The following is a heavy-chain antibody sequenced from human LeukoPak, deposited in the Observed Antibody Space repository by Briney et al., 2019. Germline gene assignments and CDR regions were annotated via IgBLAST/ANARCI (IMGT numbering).Heavy chain of an antibody. J-gene: IGHJ4*02. CDR2: ITTSGGAK. CDR1: GFTFSSYS. CDR3: ARTRSSGYLPLDY. Sequence: GGSLRLSCAASGFTFSSYSMNWVRQAPGKGLEWISYITTSGGAKNYADSVKGRFTISRDNAENSLYLQMSSLRAEDTAVYYCARTRSSGYLPLDYWGQGTLVTVSS. D-gene: IGHD3-22*01. V-gene: IGHV3-48*01.